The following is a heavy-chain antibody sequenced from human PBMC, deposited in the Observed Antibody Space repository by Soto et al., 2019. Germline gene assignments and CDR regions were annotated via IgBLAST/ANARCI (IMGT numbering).Heavy chain of an antibody. J-gene: IGHJ6*03. CDR1: GFTVNDKF. CDR3: VRAFHMDV. CDR2: IYAGGGT. Sequence: GSLRLSWVVSGFTVNDKFLTWVRQAPGKGLEWVSVIYAGGGTNYADSVQGRFTVSRDNSKNTLYLQMNSLRPEDTAVYFCVRAFHMDVWGKGTAVTVSS. V-gene: IGHV3-53*05.